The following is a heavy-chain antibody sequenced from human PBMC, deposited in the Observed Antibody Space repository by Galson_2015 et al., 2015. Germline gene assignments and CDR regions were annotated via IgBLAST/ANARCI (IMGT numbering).Heavy chain of an antibody. J-gene: IGHJ6*03. Sequence: SLRLSCAASGFSVSINYMSWVRQAPGKGLEWVSSIHSGGGTDYADSVKGRFTISRDKSQNTLYLRMNSLRAEDTAVYYCAREGPRVTIFAVAHMDVWGKGTTVTVSS. CDR2: IHSGGGT. D-gene: IGHD3-3*01. CDR3: AREGPRVTIFAVAHMDV. V-gene: IGHV3-53*01. CDR1: GFSVSINY.